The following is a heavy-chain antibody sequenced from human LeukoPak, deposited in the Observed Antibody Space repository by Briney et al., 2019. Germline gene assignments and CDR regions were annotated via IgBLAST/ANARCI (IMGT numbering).Heavy chain of an antibody. CDR1: GFTFSSYS. CDR3: ARGGSYLSAFDI. V-gene: IGHV3-21*04. J-gene: IGHJ3*02. D-gene: IGHD1-26*01. CDR2: ISSSGSTI. Sequence: GGSLTLSCPASGFTFSSYSMNWVRQAPGKGLEGASSISSSGSTIYYADSVKGRFTIPRDNAKICQYLQMNSLRAEDTAVYYCARGGSYLSAFDIWAKGQWSPSLQ.